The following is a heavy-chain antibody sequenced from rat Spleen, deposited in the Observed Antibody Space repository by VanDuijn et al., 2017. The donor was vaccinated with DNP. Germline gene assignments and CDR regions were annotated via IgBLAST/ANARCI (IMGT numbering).Heavy chain of an antibody. CDR1: GFTFSDYY. Sequence: EVQLVESGGGLVQPGRSLKLSCAASGFTFSDYYMAWVRQAPKKGLEWVASISYEGSSTYYGDSVKGRFTISRDNAKSTLYLQMNSLRSEDTATYYCARSEQLGDYWGQGVMVTVSS. V-gene: IGHV5-22*01. CDR2: ISYEGSST. D-gene: IGHD1-10*01. CDR3: ARSEQLGDY. J-gene: IGHJ2*01.